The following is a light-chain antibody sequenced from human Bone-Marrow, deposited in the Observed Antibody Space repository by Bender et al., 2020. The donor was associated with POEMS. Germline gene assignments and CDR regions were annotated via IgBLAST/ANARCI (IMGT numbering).Light chain of an antibody. CDR1: STDVGIFNT. CDR2: GVT. CDR3: SSLAGSNFL. Sequence: QSALTQPASVSGSPGQSITISCIGTSTDVGIFNTVSWYQQHPGKAPRLLIYGVTSRPSDVPDRFSGSKSGNTASLTVSWHQAEDEADYYCSSLAGSNFLFGGGTKLTIL. V-gene: IGLV2-8*01. J-gene: IGLJ2*01.